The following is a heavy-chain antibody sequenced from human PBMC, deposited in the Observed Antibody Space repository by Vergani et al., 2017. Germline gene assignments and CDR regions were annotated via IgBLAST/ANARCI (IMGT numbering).Heavy chain of an antibody. J-gene: IGHJ4*02. V-gene: IGHV3-30-3*01. CDR1: GFTFSSYA. CDR2: ISYDGSNK. Sequence: VQLVESGGGLVQPGGSLRLSCAASGFTFSSYAMHWVRQAPGKGLEWVAVISYDGSNKYYADSVKGRFTISRDNSKNTLYLQMNSLRAEDTAVYYCARDLNSGYDHLFDYWGQGTLVTVSS. D-gene: IGHD5-12*01. CDR3: ARDLNSGYDHLFDY.